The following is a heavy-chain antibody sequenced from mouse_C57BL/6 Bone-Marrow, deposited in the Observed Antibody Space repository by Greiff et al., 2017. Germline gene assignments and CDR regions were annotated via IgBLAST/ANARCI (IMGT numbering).Heavy chain of an antibody. CDR3: AREKSAPLEWYFDV. CDR1: GYTFTSYW. D-gene: IGHD1-3*01. J-gene: IGHJ1*03. V-gene: IGHV1-69*01. Sequence: QVQLQQPGAELVMPGASVKLSCKASGYTFTSYWMHWVKQRPGQGLEWIGELDPSDSYTNYNQKFKGKSTLTVDKSSSTAYMQLSSLTSEDYAVNYCAREKSAPLEWYFDVWGTGTTVTVSS. CDR2: LDPSDSYT.